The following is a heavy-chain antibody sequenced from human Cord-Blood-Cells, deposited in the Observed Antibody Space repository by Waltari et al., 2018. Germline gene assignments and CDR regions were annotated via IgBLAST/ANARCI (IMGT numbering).Heavy chain of an antibody. CDR1: GFTFSSYA. CDR2: ISGSGGST. Sequence: EVQLLESGGGLVQPGGSLRLSCAASGFTFSSYAMSWVRQAPGKGLEWVSAISGSGGSTYYADSVKGRFSISRDNSKNTLYLQMNSLRAEDTAIYYCAKEGTGWNDAFDIWGQGTMVTVSS. D-gene: IGHD1-1*01. CDR3: AKEGTGWNDAFDI. J-gene: IGHJ3*02. V-gene: IGHV3-23*01.